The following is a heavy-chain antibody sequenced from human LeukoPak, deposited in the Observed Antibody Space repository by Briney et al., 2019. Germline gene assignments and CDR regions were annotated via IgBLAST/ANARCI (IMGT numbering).Heavy chain of an antibody. CDR1: GFAFGDYA. D-gene: IGHD3-3*01. CDR2: ISWNSGVK. Sequence: PGRSLRLSCAASGFAFGDYAMHWVRHGPGKGLEWVSSISWNSGVKGYADTVKGRFTISRDNAKKSLYLEMNSLRTEDTAVYYCAKDNEGGTYFFDYMDVWGKGTTVTVSS. CDR3: AKDNEGGTYFFDYMDV. J-gene: IGHJ6*03. V-gene: IGHV3-9*01.